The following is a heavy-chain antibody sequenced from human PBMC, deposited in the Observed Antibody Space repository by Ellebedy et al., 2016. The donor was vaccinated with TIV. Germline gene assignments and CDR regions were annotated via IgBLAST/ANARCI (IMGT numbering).Heavy chain of an antibody. CDR1: GFTFSTYA. Sequence: PGGSLRLSCVVSGFTFSTYAMRWFRQAPGKGLEWVSALTIGGVTFYADSVKGRFTISRDNAKNSLYLQMNSLRDEETAIYYCARDGGVAGETDVWGQGTTVTVSS. V-gene: IGHV3-23*01. J-gene: IGHJ6*02. D-gene: IGHD2-15*01. CDR3: ARDGGVAGETDV. CDR2: LTIGGVT.